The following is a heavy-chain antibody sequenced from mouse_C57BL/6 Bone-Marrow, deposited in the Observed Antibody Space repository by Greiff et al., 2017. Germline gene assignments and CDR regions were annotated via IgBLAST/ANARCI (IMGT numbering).Heavy chain of an antibody. CDR1: GYTFTSYW. J-gene: IGHJ2*01. CDR2: IDPSDSYT. V-gene: IGHV1-59*01. CDR3: ASFKY. Sequence: QVHVKQPGAELVRPGTSVKLSCKASGYTFTSYWMHWVKQRPGQGLEWIGVIDPSDSYTNYNQKFKGKATLTVDTSSSTAYMQLSSLTSEDSAVYYCASFKYWGQGTTLTVSS.